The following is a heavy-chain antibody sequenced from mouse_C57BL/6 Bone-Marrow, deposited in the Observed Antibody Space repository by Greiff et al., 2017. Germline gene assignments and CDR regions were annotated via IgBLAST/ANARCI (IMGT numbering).Heavy chain of an antibody. Sequence: EVHLVESGGGLVKPGGSLKLSCAASGFTFSDYGMHWVRQAPEQGLEWVAYISSGSSTIYYADTVKGRFTISRANSKHTLFLQMTSLGSEDTAMYFCARWSPFAYWGRGTLVTVSA. D-gene: IGHD1-1*02. CDR3: ARWSPFAY. CDR2: ISSGSSTI. CDR1: GFTFSDYG. V-gene: IGHV5-17*01. J-gene: IGHJ3*01.